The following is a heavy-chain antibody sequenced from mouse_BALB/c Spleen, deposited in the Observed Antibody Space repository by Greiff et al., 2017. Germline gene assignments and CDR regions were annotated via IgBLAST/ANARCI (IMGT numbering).Heavy chain of an antibody. J-gene: IGHJ4*01. CDR2: INPSNGGT. V-gene: IGHV1S81*02. CDR3: TREGLSTMITFYAMDY. D-gene: IGHD2-4*01. Sequence: QVQLQQPGAELVKPGASVKLSCKASGYTFTSYWMHWVKLRPGQGFEWIGEINPSNGGTNYNEKFKRKATLTVDKSSSTAYMQLSSLTSEDSAVYYYTREGLSTMITFYAMDYWGQGTSVTVSS. CDR1: GYTFTSYW.